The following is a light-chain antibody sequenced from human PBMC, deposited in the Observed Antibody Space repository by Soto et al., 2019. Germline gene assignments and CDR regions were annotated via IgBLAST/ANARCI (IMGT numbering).Light chain of an antibody. CDR3: QQYNSYWT. Sequence: QMTQSPSTLSGSVVDRFTITCRASHSISVWVALYQQKACKAPNVLIYKASSLESGVPSRCSGSGAGTEFTLTSSILQPDDFASYYCQQYNSYWTFGQGTKVDIK. CDR2: KAS. CDR1: HSISVW. J-gene: IGKJ1*01. V-gene: IGKV1-5*03.